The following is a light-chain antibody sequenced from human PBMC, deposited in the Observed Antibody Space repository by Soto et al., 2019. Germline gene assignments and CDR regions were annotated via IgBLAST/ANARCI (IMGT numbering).Light chain of an antibody. CDR1: GSDVGGYNY. J-gene: IGLJ1*01. Sequence: QSALTQPRSVSGSPGQSVTISCFGTGSDVGGYNYVSWYQQHPGKAPQLMIYDVTKRPSGVPDRFSGSKSGNTASLTISGLQAEDEADYYCCSYAGSTLHYVFGLGTKVTVL. CDR3: CSYAGSTLHYV. CDR2: DVT. V-gene: IGLV2-11*01.